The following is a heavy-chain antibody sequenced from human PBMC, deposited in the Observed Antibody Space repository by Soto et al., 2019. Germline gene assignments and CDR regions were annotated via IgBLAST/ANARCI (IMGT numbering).Heavy chain of an antibody. J-gene: IGHJ6*02. V-gene: IGHV1-3*01. CDR3: ARDGADIVVVPAARWSDYYYGMDV. Sequence: GASVKVSCKASGYTFTSYAMHWVRQAPGQRLEWMGWINAGNGNTKYSQKFQGRVTITRDTSASTAYMELSSLRSEDTAVYYCARDGADIVVVPAARWSDYYYGMDVWGQGTTVTVS. CDR2: INAGNGNT. CDR1: GYTFTSYA. D-gene: IGHD2-2*01.